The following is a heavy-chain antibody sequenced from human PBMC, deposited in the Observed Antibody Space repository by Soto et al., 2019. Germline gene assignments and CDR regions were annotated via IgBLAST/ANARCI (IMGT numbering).Heavy chain of an antibody. J-gene: IGHJ4*02. D-gene: IGHD3-9*01. CDR2: ISGSGGST. CDR3: AKDSERYFDWLGDY. Sequence: GGSLRLSCAASGFTFSSYAMSWVRQAPGKGLEWVSAISGSGGSTYYADSVKGRFTISRDNSKNTLYLQMNSLRAEDTAVYYCAKDSERYFDWLGDYWGQGTLVTVSS. V-gene: IGHV3-23*01. CDR1: GFTFSSYA.